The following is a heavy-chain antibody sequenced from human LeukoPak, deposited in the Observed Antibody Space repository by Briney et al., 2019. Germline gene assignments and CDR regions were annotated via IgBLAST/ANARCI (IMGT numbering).Heavy chain of an antibody. CDR1: GITFSSYG. CDR2: ISSTGGTT. V-gene: IGHV3-23*01. J-gene: IGHJ4*02. Sequence: GGSLRLSCAASGITFSSYGMSWVRQAPGKGLEWVSSISSTGGTTYYADSVKGRFTISRDNSKNTLYLQMNSLRAEDTAVYYCAKGSWELLIDYWGQGTLVTVSS. D-gene: IGHD1-26*01. CDR3: AKGSWELLIDY.